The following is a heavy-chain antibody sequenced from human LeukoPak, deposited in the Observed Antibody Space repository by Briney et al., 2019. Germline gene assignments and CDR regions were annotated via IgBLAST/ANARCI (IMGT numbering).Heavy chain of an antibody. Sequence: SETLSLTCGVYGGSFNNYYWVSWIHQPPGKGLEWIGEINHSGSTYYNPSLKSRVTISVDTSKNQFSLQLTSVTAADTAVYYCGTGDGERESWGQGTLVTVSS. CDR2: INHSGST. V-gene: IGHV4-34*01. D-gene: IGHD4-17*01. CDR3: GTGDGERES. J-gene: IGHJ5*02. CDR1: GGSFNNYY.